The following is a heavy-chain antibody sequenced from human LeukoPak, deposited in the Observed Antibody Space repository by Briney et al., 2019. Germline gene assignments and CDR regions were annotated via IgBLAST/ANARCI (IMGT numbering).Heavy chain of an antibody. Sequence: GASVKVSCKASGYSFTSYDINWVRQATGQGLEWMGWMNPNSGNTGYAQKFQGRVTITRNTSISTAYMELSSLRSEDTAVYYCARGANYYDSSGYYPVPEYFQHWGQGTLVTVSS. CDR2: MNPNSGNT. D-gene: IGHD3-22*01. V-gene: IGHV1-8*03. J-gene: IGHJ1*01. CDR1: GYSFTSYD. CDR3: ARGANYYDSSGYYPVPEYFQH.